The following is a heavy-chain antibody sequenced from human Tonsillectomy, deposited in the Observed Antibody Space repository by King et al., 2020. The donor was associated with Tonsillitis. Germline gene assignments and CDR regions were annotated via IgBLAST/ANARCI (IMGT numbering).Heavy chain of an antibody. V-gene: IGHV4-59*01. Sequence: QLQESGPGLVKPSETLSLTCTVSGGSISSYYWSWIRQPPGKGLEWIGYIYYSGSTKYNPSLKSRVTISVETSKKQFSLKLSSVTAADTAVYYCAKFQQLVRDEPYNCFHPCGQGTLVTVSS. J-gene: IGHJ5*02. CDR2: IYYSGST. D-gene: IGHD6-13*01. CDR3: AKFQQLVRDEPYNCFHP. CDR1: GGSISSYY.